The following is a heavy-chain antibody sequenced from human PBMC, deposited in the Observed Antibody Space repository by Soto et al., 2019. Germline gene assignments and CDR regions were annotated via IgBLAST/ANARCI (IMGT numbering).Heavy chain of an antibody. CDR2: ITSKRYGGTT. V-gene: IGHV3-49*03. D-gene: IGHD2-2*02. J-gene: IGHJ4*02. CDR1: GFIFGDYA. Sequence: GGSLRLSCTASGFIFGDYALSWFRQAPGKGLEWVGFITSKRYGGTTEYAASVKGRFTISRDDFKGIAYPQMNSLKTEDTALYYCSRVGRDGYTTAIDYWGQGTLLTVSS. CDR3: SRVGRDGYTTAIDY.